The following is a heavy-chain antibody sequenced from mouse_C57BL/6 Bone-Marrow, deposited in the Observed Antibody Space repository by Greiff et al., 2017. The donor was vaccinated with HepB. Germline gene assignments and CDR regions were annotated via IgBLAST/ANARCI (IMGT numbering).Heavy chain of an antibody. D-gene: IGHD2-4*01. V-gene: IGHV1-26*01. Sequence: QSHGKSLEWIGDINPNNGGTSYNQKFKGKATLTVDKSSSTAYMELRSLTSEDSAVYYCARAFYDYDGGAYYAMDYWGQGTSVTVSS. CDR3: ARAFYDYDGGAYYAMDY. J-gene: IGHJ4*01. CDR2: INPNNGGT.